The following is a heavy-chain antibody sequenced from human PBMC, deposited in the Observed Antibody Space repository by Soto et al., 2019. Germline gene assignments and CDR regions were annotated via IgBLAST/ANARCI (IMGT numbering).Heavy chain of an antibody. CDR3: ARDQKTYSGCDPNGDYYFGMDV. J-gene: IGHJ6*02. D-gene: IGHD5-12*01. Sequence: QVQLVQSGAEVKKPGSSVKVSCKASGGTFSSYAISWVRQAPGQGLEWMGGIIPIFGTANYAQKFQGRVTITADESTSTAYMELSSLRSEDTAVYYCARDQKTYSGCDPNGDYYFGMDVWGQGTTVTVSS. CDR1: GGTFSSYA. V-gene: IGHV1-69*01. CDR2: IIPIFGTA.